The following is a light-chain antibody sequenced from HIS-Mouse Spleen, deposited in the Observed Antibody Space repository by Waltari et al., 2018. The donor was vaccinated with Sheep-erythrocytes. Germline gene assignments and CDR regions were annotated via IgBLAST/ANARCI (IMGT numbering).Light chain of an antibody. Sequence: QSALTQPRSVSGSPGPSVTISCPGTSSAVGGYNYVPWYQQHPGKAPKLMIYDVSKRPSGVPDRFSGSKSGNTASLTISGVQAEDEADYYCQSADSSGTYVFGTGTKVTVL. J-gene: IGLJ1*01. CDR1: SSAVGGYNY. V-gene: IGLV2-11*01. CDR2: DVS. CDR3: QSADSSGTYV.